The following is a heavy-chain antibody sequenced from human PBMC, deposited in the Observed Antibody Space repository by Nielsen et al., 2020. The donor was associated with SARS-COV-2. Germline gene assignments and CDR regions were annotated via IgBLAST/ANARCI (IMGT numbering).Heavy chain of an antibody. V-gene: IGHV3-7*03. CDR3: ARNGHGGYDWSPRYFDL. CDR1: GFDFRDYA. Sequence: GESLKISCAASGFDFRDYAMTWVRQAPGKGLEWVANIKQEGSEKQYVDSVRGRFTISRDNAKGLLHLQMNSLRAEDTAVYYCARNGHGGYDWSPRYFDLWGRGTLVTVSS. D-gene: IGHD5-12*01. CDR2: IKQEGSEK. J-gene: IGHJ2*01.